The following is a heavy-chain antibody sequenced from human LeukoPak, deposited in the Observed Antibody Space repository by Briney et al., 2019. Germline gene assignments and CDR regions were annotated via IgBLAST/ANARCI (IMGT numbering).Heavy chain of an antibody. CDR3: ARPAYGSGSFDAFDI. Sequence: SETLSLTCTVSGGSISSYYWSWIRQPPGKGLEWLGYIYYSGSTNYNPSLKSRVTISVDTSKNQFSLKLSSVTAADTAVYYCARPAYGSGSFDAFDIWGQGTMVTVSS. J-gene: IGHJ3*02. D-gene: IGHD3-10*01. V-gene: IGHV4-59*01. CDR2: IYYSGST. CDR1: GGSISSYY.